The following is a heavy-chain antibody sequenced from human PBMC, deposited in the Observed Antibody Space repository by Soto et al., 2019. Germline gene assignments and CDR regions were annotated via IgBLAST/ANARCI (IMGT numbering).Heavy chain of an antibody. CDR2: ISAYNGNT. J-gene: IGHJ3*02. Sequence: ASVKVSCKASGYTFTSYGISWVRQAPGQGLEWMGWISAYNGNTNYAQKLQGRVTMTTDTSTSTAYMELRSLRSDDTAAYYCARDPKIAVAGRSDAFDIWGQGTMVTVSS. D-gene: IGHD6-19*01. CDR3: ARDPKIAVAGRSDAFDI. V-gene: IGHV1-18*01. CDR1: GYTFTSYG.